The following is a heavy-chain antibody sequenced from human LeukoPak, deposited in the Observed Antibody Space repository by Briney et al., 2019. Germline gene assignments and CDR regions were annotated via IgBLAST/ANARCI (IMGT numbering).Heavy chain of an antibody. J-gene: IGHJ6*03. D-gene: IGHD4-11*01. V-gene: IGHV4-59*01. Sequence: ASETLSLTCTVSGGSISSYYWSWIRQPPGKGLEWIGYIYYSGSTNYNPSLKSRVTISVDTSKNQFSLKLSPVTAADTAVYYCAATVTHYYYYMDVWGKGTTVTVSS. CDR3: AATVTHYYYYMDV. CDR2: IYYSGST. CDR1: GGSISSYY.